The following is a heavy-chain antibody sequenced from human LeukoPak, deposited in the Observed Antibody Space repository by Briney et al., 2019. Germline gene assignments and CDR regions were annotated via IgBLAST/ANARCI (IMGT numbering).Heavy chain of an antibody. Sequence: GGSLRLSCAASGFTFSSYWMSWVRQAPGKGLEWVANIKQDGSEKYYVDSVKGRFTISRDNAKNSLYLQMNSLRAEDTAVYYCARDGGGFWSGYSEGGDYWGQGTLVTVSS. CDR1: GFTFSSYW. D-gene: IGHD3-3*01. CDR2: IKQDGSEK. CDR3: ARDGGGFWSGYSEGGDY. J-gene: IGHJ4*02. V-gene: IGHV3-7*01.